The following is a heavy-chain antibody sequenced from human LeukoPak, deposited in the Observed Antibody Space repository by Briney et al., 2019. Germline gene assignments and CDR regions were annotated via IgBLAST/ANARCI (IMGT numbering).Heavy chain of an antibody. Sequence: GGSLRLSCAAAGFTFNNYGMHWVRQAPGKGLEWVALIWYDGTNKYYGDSVKGRFTISRDNSKNTLYLQMNSLRAEDTAVYYCARGRFGELSVATFDIWGQGTMVTVSS. V-gene: IGHV3-33*01. CDR1: GFTFNNYG. D-gene: IGHD3-10*01. J-gene: IGHJ3*02. CDR3: ARGRFGELSVATFDI. CDR2: IWYDGTNK.